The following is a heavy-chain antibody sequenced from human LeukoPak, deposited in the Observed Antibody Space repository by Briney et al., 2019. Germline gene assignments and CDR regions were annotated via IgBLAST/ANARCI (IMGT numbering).Heavy chain of an antibody. D-gene: IGHD6-13*01. CDR2: VDPEDGET. J-gene: IGHJ3*02. V-gene: IGHV1-69-2*01. Sequence: ASVKVSCKVSGYTFTDYYMHWVQQAPGKGLEWMGLVDPEDGETIYAEKFQGRVTITADTSTDTAYMELSSLRSEDTAVYHCATSPQYSSSWYRAFDIWGQGTMVTVSS. CDR3: ATSPQYSSSWYRAFDI. CDR1: GYTFTDYY.